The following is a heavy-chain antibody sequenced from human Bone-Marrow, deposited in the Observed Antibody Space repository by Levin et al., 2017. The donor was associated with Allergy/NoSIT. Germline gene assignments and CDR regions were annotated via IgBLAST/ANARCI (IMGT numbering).Heavy chain of an antibody. J-gene: IGHJ4*02. D-gene: IGHD1-26*01. Sequence: SETLSLTCAVSGGTFNNYYWTWIRQTPGQGLEWIGEIKHTGTTTYNPSLKSRVTISIDTSKKQFSLTMTSMTAADTGVFYCARGRRVGAADYWGQGSLVTVSS. CDR2: IKHTGTT. V-gene: IGHV4-34*01. CDR1: GGTFNNYY. CDR3: ARGRRVGAADY.